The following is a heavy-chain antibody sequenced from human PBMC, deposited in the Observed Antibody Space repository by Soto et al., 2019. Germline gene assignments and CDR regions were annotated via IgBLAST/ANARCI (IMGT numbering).Heavy chain of an antibody. V-gene: IGHV4-59*01. CDR2: IYYSGST. J-gene: IGHJ6*03. Sequence: SETLPLTCTVSGGSISSYYWSWIRQPPGKGLEWIGYIYYSGSTNYNPSLKSRVTISVDTSKNQFSLKLSSVTAADTAVYYCAREGSSSWGDYYYYYMDVWGKGTTVTVSS. CDR1: GGSISSYY. CDR3: AREGSSSWGDYYYYYMDV. D-gene: IGHD6-13*01.